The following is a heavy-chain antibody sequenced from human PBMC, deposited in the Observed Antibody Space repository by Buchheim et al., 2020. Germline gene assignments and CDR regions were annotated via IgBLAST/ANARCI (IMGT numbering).Heavy chain of an antibody. CDR1: GFTFSSFA. J-gene: IGHJ4*02. Sequence: EVQLLESGGDLVQPGGSLRLSCAASGFTFSSFAMNWVRQAPGRGLEWVSLISDSGRSTDYADSVKGRFTISRDNSKNTLYVQMNSLRVDDTAVYYCAKLDPSGLTFDFWGQGTL. CDR3: AKLDPSGLTFDF. D-gene: IGHD3-22*01. CDR2: ISDSGRST. V-gene: IGHV3-23*01.